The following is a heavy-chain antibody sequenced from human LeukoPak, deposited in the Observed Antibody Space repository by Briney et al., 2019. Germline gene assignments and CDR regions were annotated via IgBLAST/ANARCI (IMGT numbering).Heavy chain of an antibody. CDR2: IRYDGSNR. J-gene: IGHJ3*02. V-gene: IGHV3-30*02. CDR1: GFTFSTYG. CDR3: AKSIHNYGSADAFDI. D-gene: IGHD3-10*01. Sequence: GGSLRLSCAASGFTFSTYGMHWVRQAPGKGLEWVAFIRYDGSNRYYADSVKGRFTISRDSSKNTLFLQMNSLRAEDTAVYYCAKSIHNYGSADAFDIWGQGTMVTVSS.